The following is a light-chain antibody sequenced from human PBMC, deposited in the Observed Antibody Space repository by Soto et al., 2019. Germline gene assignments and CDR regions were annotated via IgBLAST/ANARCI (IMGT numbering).Light chain of an antibody. CDR3: SSFTASDTLV. CDR1: SSDVGL. Sequence: QSVLTQPDSVSGSPGQSITISCTRTSSDVGLVSWYQQHPGKAPRFMIYDVNNRPSGVSNRFSASKSGNTAFLTISGLQADDEADYYCSSFTASDTLVFGGGTKLTVL. J-gene: IGLJ2*01. CDR2: DVN. V-gene: IGLV2-14*01.